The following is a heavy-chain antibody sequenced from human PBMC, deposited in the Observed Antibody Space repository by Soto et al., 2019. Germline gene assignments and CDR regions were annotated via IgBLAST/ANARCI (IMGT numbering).Heavy chain of an antibody. CDR1: GGTFSSYT. CDR2: IIPILGIA. CDR3: AGDKEGGNYYYGMDV. J-gene: IGHJ6*02. V-gene: IGHV1-69*08. D-gene: IGHD2-15*01. Sequence: QVQLVQSGAEVKKPGSSVKVSCKASGGTFSSYTISWVRQAPGQGLEWMGRIIPILGIANYAQKFQGRVTITADKSTSTAYMEVSRLSSDETAVYYGAGDKEGGNYYYGMDVWGQGTTVTVSS.